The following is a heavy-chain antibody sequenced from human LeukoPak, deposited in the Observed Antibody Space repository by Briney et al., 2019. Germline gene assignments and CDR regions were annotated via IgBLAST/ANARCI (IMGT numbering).Heavy chain of an antibody. CDR3: ARERRGPHYDFWSGQRRIYYYGMDV. D-gene: IGHD3-3*01. CDR2: MNPNSGNT. V-gene: IGHV1-8*01. CDR1: GYTFTSYD. Sequence: GASVKVSYKASGYTFTSYDINWVRQATGQGLAWMGWMNPNSGNTGYAQKFQGRVTMTRNTSISTAYMELSSLRSEDTAVYYCARERRGPHYDFWSGQRRIYYYGMDVWGQGTTVTVSS. J-gene: IGHJ6*02.